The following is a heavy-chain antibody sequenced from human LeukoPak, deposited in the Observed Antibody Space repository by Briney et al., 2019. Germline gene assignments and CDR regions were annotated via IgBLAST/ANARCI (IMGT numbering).Heavy chain of an antibody. V-gene: IGHV3-23*01. Sequence: GGSLRLSCAASGFTFDSYGMNWVRQAPGKGLEWVSGISGSGVYTYYADSVKGRFTISRDNSMNTLYLQMNSLRAEDTAVYSCAKDRLGALLYFDSWGQGTLVTVSS. CDR2: ISGSGVYT. CDR1: GFTFDSYG. J-gene: IGHJ4*02. D-gene: IGHD1-26*01. CDR3: AKDRLGALLYFDS.